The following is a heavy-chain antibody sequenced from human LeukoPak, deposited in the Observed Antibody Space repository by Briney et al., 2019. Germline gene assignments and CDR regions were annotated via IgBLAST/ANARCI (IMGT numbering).Heavy chain of an antibody. V-gene: IGHV1-69*04. Sequence: SVKVSCKASGGTFSSYAISWVRQAPGQGREWMGRIIPILGIANYAQKFQGRVTITADKSTSTAYMELSSLISEDTAVYYCARDRYDSSGYYWGQGTLVTVSS. D-gene: IGHD3-22*01. CDR3: ARDRYDSSGYY. CDR2: IIPILGIA. J-gene: IGHJ4*02. CDR1: GGTFSSYA.